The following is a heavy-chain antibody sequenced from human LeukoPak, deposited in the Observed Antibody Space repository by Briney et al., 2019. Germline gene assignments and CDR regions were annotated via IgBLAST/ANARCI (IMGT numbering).Heavy chain of an antibody. Sequence: GGSLRLSCAASGFTFSGYSMDWVRQAPGKGLEWVSVISGSGGTTDYADSVKGRFTISRDNSKNTLSLQMNSLRAEDTAVYYCARGSVPVVAMNAFHIWGQGTMVTVSS. V-gene: IGHV3-23*01. CDR1: GFTFSGYS. CDR2: ISGSGGTT. D-gene: IGHD2-8*02. J-gene: IGHJ3*02. CDR3: ARGSVPVVAMNAFHI.